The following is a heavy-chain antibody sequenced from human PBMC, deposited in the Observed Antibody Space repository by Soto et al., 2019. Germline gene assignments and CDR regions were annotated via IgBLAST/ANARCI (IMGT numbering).Heavy chain of an antibody. V-gene: IGHV5-51*01. J-gene: IGHJ4*02. D-gene: IGHD3-9*01. Sequence: DVQLVQSGVEVKKAGGSLKISCKGSGYSFSSYWIGWVRQMPGKALEWLGIIYPGDSQTRYSQSFQCHVTIAADRSISMAYLQWSSLNAADIAMYYCLSHLGLQYFESSSIHYWGQGSRVTVSS. CDR2: IYPGDSQT. CDR1: GYSFSSYW. CDR3: LSHLGLQYFESSSIHY.